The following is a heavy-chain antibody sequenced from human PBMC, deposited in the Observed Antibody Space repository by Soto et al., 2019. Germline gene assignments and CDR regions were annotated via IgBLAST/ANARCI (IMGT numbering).Heavy chain of an antibody. CDR3: ARGKSSGWYRGLGAFDI. V-gene: IGHV1-8*01. Sequence: ASVKVSCEASGYTFTSYDINWVRQATGQGLEWMGWMNPNSGNTGYAQKFQGRVTMTRNTSISTAYMELSSLRSEDTAVYYCARGKSSGWYRGLGAFDIWGQGTMVTVSS. CDR2: MNPNSGNT. D-gene: IGHD6-19*01. CDR1: GYTFTSYD. J-gene: IGHJ3*02.